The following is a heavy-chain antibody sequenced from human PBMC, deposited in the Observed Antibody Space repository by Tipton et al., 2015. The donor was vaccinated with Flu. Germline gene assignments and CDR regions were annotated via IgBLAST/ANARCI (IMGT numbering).Heavy chain of an antibody. V-gene: IGHV3-30-3*01. D-gene: IGHD3-22*01. CDR3: AREIVAYYYEISFNGIAF. Sequence: SLRLSCAASGFTFDSYNMHWVRQATGKGLEWVAVISYDGRNTYFADAVKGRFTISRDNSKNTLSLQIDSLRPEDTGVYYCAREIVAYYYEISFNGIAFWGQGTLVFISS. CDR1: GFTFDSYN. J-gene: IGHJ3*01. CDR2: ISYDGRNT.